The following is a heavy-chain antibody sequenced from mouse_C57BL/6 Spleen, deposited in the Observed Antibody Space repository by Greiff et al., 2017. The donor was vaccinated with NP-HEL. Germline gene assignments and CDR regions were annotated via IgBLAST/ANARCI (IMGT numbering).Heavy chain of an antibody. Sequence: VQLQQSGAELVKPGASVKMSCKASGYTFTSYWITWVTQRPGQGLEWIGDIYPGSGSTNYNEKFKSKATLTVDTSSSTAYMQLSSLTSEDSAVYYCARSYYGSSYSYWGQGTTLTVSS. CDR2: IYPGSGST. D-gene: IGHD1-1*01. CDR3: ARSYYGSSYSY. J-gene: IGHJ2*01. V-gene: IGHV1-55*01. CDR1: GYTFTSYW.